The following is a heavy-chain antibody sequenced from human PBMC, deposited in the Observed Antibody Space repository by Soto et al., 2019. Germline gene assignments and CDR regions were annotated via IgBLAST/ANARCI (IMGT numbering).Heavy chain of an antibody. V-gene: IGHV4-31*03. CDR1: GGSISSGGTGSY. Sequence: QVQLQESGPGLVKPSQTLSLTCTVSGGSISSGGTGSYWTWIRQLPGKGLEWIGDLYYTGNTYYNPSLKSRPTISIDTSENQFSLKLTSVTAADTAVYFCASGHDAYKVRYWGQGTLVTVSS. J-gene: IGHJ4*02. D-gene: IGHD1-1*01. CDR2: LYYTGNT. CDR3: ASGHDAYKVRY.